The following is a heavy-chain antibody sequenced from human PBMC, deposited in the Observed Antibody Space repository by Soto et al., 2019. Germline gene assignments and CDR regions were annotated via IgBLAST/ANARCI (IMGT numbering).Heavy chain of an antibody. V-gene: IGHV4-4*07. J-gene: IGHJ5*02. CDR3: ARDVGGSVVPHWFDP. D-gene: IGHD3-22*01. CDR2: VDASGNN. CDR1: GHSISADY. Sequence: QVQLQESGPGLVKASETLSLSCTVSGHSISADYWSWIRQPAGKRLAWIGRVDASGNNNYNPSLKSRVTLSVDTSKNQFFLKVRSVTAADTAMYFCARDVGGSVVPHWFDPWGQGALVTVSS.